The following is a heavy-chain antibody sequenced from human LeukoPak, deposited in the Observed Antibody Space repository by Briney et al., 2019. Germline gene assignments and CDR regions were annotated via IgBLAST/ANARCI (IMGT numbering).Heavy chain of an antibody. J-gene: IGHJ3*02. D-gene: IGHD2-8*01. V-gene: IGHV3-23*01. Sequence: GGSLRLSCAASGFTFSSYAMSWVRQAPGKGLEWVSAISGSGGSTYYADSVKGRFTISRDNSENTLYLQMNSLRAEDTAVYYCASDDIVLMVYAIGAFDIWGQGTMVTVS. CDR3: ASDDIVLMVYAIGAFDI. CDR2: ISGSGGST. CDR1: GFTFSSYA.